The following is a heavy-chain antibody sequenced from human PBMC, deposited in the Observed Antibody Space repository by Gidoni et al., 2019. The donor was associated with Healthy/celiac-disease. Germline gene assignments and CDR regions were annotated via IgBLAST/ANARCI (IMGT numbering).Heavy chain of an antibody. J-gene: IGHJ5*02. V-gene: IGHV4-34*01. CDR2: INHSGST. D-gene: IGHD2-2*01. CDR1: GGSFSGYY. CDR3: ARVKRGVVVPAARRWFDP. Sequence: QVQLQQWGAGLLKPSETLSLTCAVYGGSFSGYYWSWIRQPPGKGLEWIGEINHSGSTNYNPSLKSRVTISVDTSKNQFSLKLSSVTAADTAVYYCARVKRGVVVPAARRWFDPWGQGTLVTVSS.